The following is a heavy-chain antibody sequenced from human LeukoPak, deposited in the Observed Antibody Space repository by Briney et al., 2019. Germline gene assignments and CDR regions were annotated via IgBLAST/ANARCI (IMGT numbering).Heavy chain of an antibody. CDR2: INPNSGDT. CDR1: GYTFTDYH. CDR3: ATLMAHLDY. D-gene: IGHD2-8*01. Sequence: ASVKLSCKAFGYTFTDYHMHWVRQAPGQPLEWMGWINPNSGDTNYAQKFQGRVTMTRDTTISTAYMELSRLRSDDTAVFYCATLMAHLDYWGQGTLVTVSS. J-gene: IGHJ4*02. V-gene: IGHV1-2*02.